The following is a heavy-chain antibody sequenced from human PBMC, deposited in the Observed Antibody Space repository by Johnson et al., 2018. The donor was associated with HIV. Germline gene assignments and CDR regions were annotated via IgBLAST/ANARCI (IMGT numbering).Heavy chain of an antibody. CDR1: GFTVSSNY. CDR3: TTDQGLGKSWAFDI. J-gene: IGHJ3*02. CDR2: IYSGGNA. D-gene: IGHD7-27*01. V-gene: IGHV3-53*01. Sequence: VQLVESGGGVVQPGGSLRLSCAASGFTVSSNYMTWVRQAPGKGLEWVSLIYSGGNADYADSVKGRFTITRDNSKNTLYLQMNSLKTEDTAVYYCTTDQGLGKSWAFDIWGQGTMVTVSS.